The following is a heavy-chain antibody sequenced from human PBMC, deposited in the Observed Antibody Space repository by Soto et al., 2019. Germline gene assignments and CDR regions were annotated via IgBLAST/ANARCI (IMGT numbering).Heavy chain of an antibody. CDR1: GFAFSSDD. CDR3: ARASGYYDTSGYYGAFYYYGMDV. Sequence: GGSLSLSCAASGFAFSSDDMHWVRPAPGKGLAWVSYISSSTSTIYYADSVKGRFTISRDNAKNSLYLQMNGLRDEDTAVYYCARASGYYDTSGYYGAFYYYGMDVWGQATTVNVSS. CDR2: ISSSTSTI. J-gene: IGHJ6*02. V-gene: IGHV3-48*02. D-gene: IGHD3-22*01.